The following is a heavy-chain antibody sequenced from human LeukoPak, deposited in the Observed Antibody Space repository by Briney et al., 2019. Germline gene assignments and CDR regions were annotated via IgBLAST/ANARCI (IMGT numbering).Heavy chain of an antibody. CDR2: ISYDGSNK. V-gene: IGHV3-30-3*01. J-gene: IGHJ3*02. CDR1: GFTFSSYA. CDR3: ARAPSKGGLDAFDI. D-gene: IGHD2-15*01. Sequence: GGSPRLSCAASGFTFSSYAMHWVRQAPGKGLEWVAVISYDGSNKYYADSVKGRFTISRDNSKNTLYLQMNSLRAEDTAVYYCARAPSKGGLDAFDIWGQGTMVTVSS.